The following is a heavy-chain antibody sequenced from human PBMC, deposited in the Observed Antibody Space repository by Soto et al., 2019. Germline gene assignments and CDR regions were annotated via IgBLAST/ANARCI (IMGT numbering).Heavy chain of an antibody. CDR1: GFTFSSYE. CDR3: AREGYSSGTRYYYGMDA. Sequence: GGSLRLSCAASGFTFSSYEINWVRQAPGKGLEWVSYITSSGRTIYYADSVKGRFTISRDNTKNSLYLQMNSLRAEDTAVYYCAREGYSSGTRYYYGMDAWGQGTTVTVSS. CDR2: ITSSGRTI. D-gene: IGHD6-19*01. V-gene: IGHV3-48*03. J-gene: IGHJ6*02.